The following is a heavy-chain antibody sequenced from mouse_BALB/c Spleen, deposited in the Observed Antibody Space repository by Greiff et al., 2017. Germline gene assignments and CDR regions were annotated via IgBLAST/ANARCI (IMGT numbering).Heavy chain of an antibody. CDR2: ISSGGSYT. J-gene: IGHJ2*01. D-gene: IGHD2-4*01. V-gene: IGHV5-6-4*01. CDR1: GFTFSSYT. Sequence: EVQVVESGGGLVKPGGSLKLSCAASGFTFSSYTMSWVRQTPEKRLEWVATISSGGSYTYYPDSVKGRFTISRDNAKNTLYLQMSSLKSEDTAMYYCTRDGARTMITAGYFDYWGQGTTLTVSS. CDR3: TRDGARTMITAGYFDY.